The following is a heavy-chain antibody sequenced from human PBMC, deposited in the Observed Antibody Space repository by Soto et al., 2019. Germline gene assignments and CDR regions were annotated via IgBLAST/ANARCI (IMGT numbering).Heavy chain of an antibody. CDR3: ARAWTFDY. CDR1: GGSFSGYY. CDR2: INHSGST. Sequence: SETLSLTCAVYGGSFSGYYWSWIRQPPGKGLEWIGEINHSGSTNYNPSLKSRVTISVDTSKNQFSLKLSSVTAADTAVYYCARAWTFDYWGQGALVTVYS. J-gene: IGHJ4*02. V-gene: IGHV4-34*01. D-gene: IGHD5-12*01.